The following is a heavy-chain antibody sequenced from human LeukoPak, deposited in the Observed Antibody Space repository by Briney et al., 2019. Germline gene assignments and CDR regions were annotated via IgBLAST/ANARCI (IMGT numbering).Heavy chain of an antibody. CDR2: ISSSSSYI. J-gene: IGHJ4*02. CDR3: ARDRLGYDFWSGYDY. Sequence: GGSLRLSCTAFGFPFSSYRTNWVRQAPGKRLEWVSSISSSSSYIYYADSVKGRFTVSRDYAKNSLYLQMNSLRAEDTAVYYCARDRLGYDFWSGYDYWGQETLVTVSS. V-gene: IGHV3-21*01. D-gene: IGHD3-3*01. CDR1: GFPFSSYR.